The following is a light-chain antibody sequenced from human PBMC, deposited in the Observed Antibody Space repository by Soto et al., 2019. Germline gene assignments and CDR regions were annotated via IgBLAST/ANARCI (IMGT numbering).Light chain of an antibody. V-gene: IGKV3-20*01. Sequence: EIVLTQSPDTLSLSPGERATVSCRASQTVSNNYLAWYQQKPGQAPRLLLYGASTRPTGIPDRFSGSGSGTDFTLTISSLQPEDFATYFCQQADSFPLTFGGGTKVEIK. CDR3: QQADSFPLT. CDR1: QTVSNNY. CDR2: GAS. J-gene: IGKJ4*01.